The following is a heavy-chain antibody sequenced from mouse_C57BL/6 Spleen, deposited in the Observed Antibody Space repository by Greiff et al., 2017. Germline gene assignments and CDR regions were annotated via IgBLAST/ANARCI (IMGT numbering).Heavy chain of an antibody. J-gene: IGHJ2*01. V-gene: IGHV2-2*01. D-gene: IGHD1-1*02. CDR1: GFSLTSYG. CDR2: IWSGGST. Sequence: QVQLKASGPGLVQPSQSLSITCTVSGFSLTSYGVHWVRQSPGKGLEWLGVIWSGGSTDYNAAFISRLSISKDNSKSQVFFKMNSLQADDTAIYYCARNRMTGVFDYWGQGTTLTVSS. CDR3: ARNRMTGVFDY.